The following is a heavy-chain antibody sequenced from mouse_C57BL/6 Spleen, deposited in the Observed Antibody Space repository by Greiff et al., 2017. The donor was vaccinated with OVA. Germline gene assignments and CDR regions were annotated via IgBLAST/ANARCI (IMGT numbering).Heavy chain of an antibody. V-gene: IGHV1-64*01. Sequence: QVQLQQPGAELVKPGASVKLSCKASGYTFTSYWMHWVKQRPGQGLEWIGMIHPNSGSTNYNEKFKSKATLTVDKSSSTAYMQLSSLTSEDSAVYYCARVYDYDPRFAYWGQGTLVTVSA. J-gene: IGHJ3*01. CDR3: ARVYDYDPRFAY. CDR2: IHPNSGST. CDR1: GYTFTSYW. D-gene: IGHD2-4*01.